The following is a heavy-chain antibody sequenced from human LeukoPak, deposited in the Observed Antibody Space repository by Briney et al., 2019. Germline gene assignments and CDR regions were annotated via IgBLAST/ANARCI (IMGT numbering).Heavy chain of an antibody. CDR3: ARDGPSFDI. CDR2: ISYDGSNK. V-gene: IGHV3-30*04. CDR1: GFTFSSYA. Sequence: GGSLRLSCAASGFTFSSYAMHWVRQAPGKGLEWVAIISYDGSNKYYADSVKGRFTISRDNSKNTLYLQMNSLRADDTAMYYCARDGPSFDIWGQGTMVTVSS. J-gene: IGHJ3*02.